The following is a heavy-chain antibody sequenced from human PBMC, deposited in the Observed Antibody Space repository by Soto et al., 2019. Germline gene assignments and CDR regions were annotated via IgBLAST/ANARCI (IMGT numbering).Heavy chain of an antibody. V-gene: IGHV5-51*01. J-gene: IGHJ4*02. CDR1: GYSFTSYW. D-gene: IGHD3-16*02. CDR3: ARRSFGGVIAYYIDD. CDR2: IYPGDSDT. Sequence: RGESLKISCKGSGYSFTSYWIGWVRQMPGKGLEWMGIIYPGDSDTRYSPSFQGRVAISADKSISTAYLKWSSLKASDTAMYYCARRSFGGVIAYYIDDWGQGTMVTVSS.